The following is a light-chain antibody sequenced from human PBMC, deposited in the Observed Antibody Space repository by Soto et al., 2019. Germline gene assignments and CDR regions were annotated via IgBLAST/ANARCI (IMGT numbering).Light chain of an antibody. V-gene: IGKV1-39*01. J-gene: IGKJ4*01. CDR2: AAS. Sequence: DIQMTQSPSSLSASVGDRVTITCRTSWNINHFLNCYQQKPGKAPKLLIYAASSLQSGVPSRFSASGSGTDFTLTISSLQPDDFATYYCQQSYSTLTVGGGTKVEIK. CDR1: WNINHF. CDR3: QQSYSTLT.